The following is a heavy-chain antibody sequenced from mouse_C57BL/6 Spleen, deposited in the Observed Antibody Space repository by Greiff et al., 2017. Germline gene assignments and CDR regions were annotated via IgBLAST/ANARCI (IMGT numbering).Heavy chain of an antibody. CDR2: ISYSGST. D-gene: IGHD1-1*01. J-gene: IGHJ2*01. CDR1: GYSITSGYD. Sequence: EVKLMESGPGMVKPSQSLSLTCTVTGYSITSGYDWHWIRHFPGNKLEWMGYISYSGSTNYNPSLKSRISITHDTSKNHFFLKLNSVTTEDTAKYYCARGNYYGHFDYWGQGTTLTVSS. V-gene: IGHV3-1*01. CDR3: ARGNYYGHFDY.